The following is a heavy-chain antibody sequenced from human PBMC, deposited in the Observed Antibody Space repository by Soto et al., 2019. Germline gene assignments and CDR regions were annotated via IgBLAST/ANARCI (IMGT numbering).Heavy chain of an antibody. CDR3: ARDVQTDCSSTSCYLNWFDP. V-gene: IGHV1-69*06. J-gene: IGHJ5*02. D-gene: IGHD2-2*01. CDR1: GGTFSSYA. Sequence: SVKVSCKASGGTFSSYAISWVRQAPGQGLEWMGGIIPIFGTANYVQKFQGRVTITADKSTSTAYMELSSLRSEDTAVYYCARDVQTDCSSTSCYLNWFDPWGQGTLVTVSS. CDR2: IIPIFGTA.